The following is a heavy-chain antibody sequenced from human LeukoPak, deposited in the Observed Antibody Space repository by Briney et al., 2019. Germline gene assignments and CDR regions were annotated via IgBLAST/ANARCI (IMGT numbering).Heavy chain of an antibody. CDR2: IIPIFGTA. CDR3: ARVGGLEYGSGSYPYYYYYYMDV. V-gene: IGHV1-69*06. D-gene: IGHD3-10*01. CDR1: GGTFSSYA. Sequence: SVKVSCKASGGTFSSYAISWVRQAPGQGLEWMGGIIPIFGTANYAQKFQGRVTITADKSTSTAYMELSSLRSEDTAVYYCARVGGLEYGSGSYPYYYYYYMDVWGKGTTVTVSS. J-gene: IGHJ6*03.